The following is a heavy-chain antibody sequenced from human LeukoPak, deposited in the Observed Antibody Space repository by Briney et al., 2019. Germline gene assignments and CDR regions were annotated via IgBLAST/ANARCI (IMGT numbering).Heavy chain of an antibody. J-gene: IGHJ6*02. CDR2: IYYSGST. D-gene: IGHD2-2*01. Sequence: SETLSLTCTVSGGSVSSGSYYWSWIRQPPGKGLEWIGYIYYSGSTNYNPSLKSRVTISVDTSKNQFSLKLSSVTAADTAVYYCARDTLTGYQLTPTYYYYYGMDVWGQGTLVTVSS. CDR3: ARDTLTGYQLTPTYYYYYGMDV. CDR1: GGSVSSGSYY. V-gene: IGHV4-61*01.